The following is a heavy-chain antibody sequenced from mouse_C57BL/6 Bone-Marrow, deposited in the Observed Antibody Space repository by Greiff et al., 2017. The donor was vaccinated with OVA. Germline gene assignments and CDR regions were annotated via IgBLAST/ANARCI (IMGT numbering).Heavy chain of an antibody. CDR1: GYAFSSSW. J-gene: IGHJ4*01. CDR3: AEGNYVGAMDY. CDR2: IYPGDGDT. V-gene: IGHV1-82*01. D-gene: IGHD2-1*01. Sequence: QVQLQQSGPELVKPGASVKISCKASGYAFSSSWMNWVKQRPGKGLEWIGRIYPGDGDTNYNGKFKGKATLTADKSSSTAYMQLSSLTSEDFAVYFCAEGNYVGAMDYWGQGTSVTVSS.